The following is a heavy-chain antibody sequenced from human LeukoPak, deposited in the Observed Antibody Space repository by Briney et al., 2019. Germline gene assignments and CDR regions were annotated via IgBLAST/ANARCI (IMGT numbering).Heavy chain of an antibody. CDR2: ISAYSGNT. Sequence: ASVKVSCKASGYTFTSYGISWVRQAPGQGLEWMGWISAYSGNTNYAQKLQGRVTMTTDTSTSTAYMELRSLRSDDTAVYYCARDHQYSSGWSWFDPWGQGTLVTVSS. CDR3: ARDHQYSSGWSWFDP. D-gene: IGHD6-19*01. CDR1: GYTFTSYG. J-gene: IGHJ5*02. V-gene: IGHV1-18*01.